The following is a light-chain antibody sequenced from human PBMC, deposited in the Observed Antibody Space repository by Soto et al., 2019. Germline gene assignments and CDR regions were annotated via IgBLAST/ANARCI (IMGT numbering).Light chain of an antibody. J-gene: IGKJ2*01. Sequence: DIPMTQSPSSLSASVGDRVTITCQASQSISSYLNWYQQKPGKAPKLLIYGASSLQSGVPSRFSGSGSGTDFTLTISSLQPEDFATYYCQQSYNTPRTFGQGTKLEIK. CDR2: GAS. CDR1: QSISSY. CDR3: QQSYNTPRT. V-gene: IGKV1-39*01.